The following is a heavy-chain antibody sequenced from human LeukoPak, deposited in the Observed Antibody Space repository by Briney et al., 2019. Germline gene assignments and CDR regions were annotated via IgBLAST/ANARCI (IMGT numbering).Heavy chain of an antibody. CDR3: AREGGPFRPLDY. CDR2: VNVLGNT. J-gene: IGHJ4*02. D-gene: IGHD2/OR15-2a*01. Sequence: SGTLSLTCGVSGGSISSTNWWTWVRQTPGKGLEWIGEVNVLGNTNYNPSLESRVTISIDKSENHVSLKLTSVTAADTAVYYCAREGGPFRPLDYSGQGTLVTVSS. V-gene: IGHV4-4*02. CDR1: GGSISSTNW.